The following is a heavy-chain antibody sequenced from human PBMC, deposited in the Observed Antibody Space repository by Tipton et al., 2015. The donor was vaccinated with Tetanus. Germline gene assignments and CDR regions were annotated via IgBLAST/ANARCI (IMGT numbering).Heavy chain of an antibody. CDR3: ARLSSSANDAHGFDI. V-gene: IGHV4-39*02. CDR1: GGTISSTNYY. Sequence: TLSLTCTVSGGTISSTNYYWGWIRQAPGKGLEWIGSIYYNGNTYYNPALTSQVTMSVDTSKIHFFLRLCSVTAADTAVYYCARLSSSANDAHGFDIWGQGPMVPVSS. CDR2: IYYNGNT. D-gene: IGHD3-22*01. J-gene: IGHJ3*02.